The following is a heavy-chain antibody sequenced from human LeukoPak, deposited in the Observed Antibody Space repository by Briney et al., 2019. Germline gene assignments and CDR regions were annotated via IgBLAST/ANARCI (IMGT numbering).Heavy chain of an antibody. CDR1: GYTFTSYD. V-gene: IGHV1-8*01. Sequence: VASVKVSCKASGYTFTSYDINWVRLATGQGHEWMGWMSPKSGNTGYAQKFQGRVTMTRNTSTSTAYMELRSLRSDDTAVYYCARNWNDENWFDPWGQGTLVTVSS. CDR3: ARNWNDENWFDP. D-gene: IGHD1-1*01. J-gene: IGHJ5*02. CDR2: MSPKSGNT.